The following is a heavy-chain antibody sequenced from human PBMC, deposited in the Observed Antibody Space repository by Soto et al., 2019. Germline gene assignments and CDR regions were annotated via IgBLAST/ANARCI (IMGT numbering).Heavy chain of an antibody. V-gene: IGHV4-61*08. CDR1: GGSVSSGGYY. CDR2: IYYSGST. D-gene: IGHD3-10*01. J-gene: IGHJ4*02. Sequence: QVQLQESGPGLVKPSETLSLTCSVSGGSVSSGGYYWSWIRQPPGKGLEWIGCIYYSGSTDYNPALKSRGTMSLDKSKNQFSLKLNSVTAADTAVNFCARAGRYRYFNYWGQGTLVTVSS. CDR3: ARAGRYRYFNY.